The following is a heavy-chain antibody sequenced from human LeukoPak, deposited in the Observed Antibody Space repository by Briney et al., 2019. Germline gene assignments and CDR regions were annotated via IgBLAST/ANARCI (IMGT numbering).Heavy chain of an antibody. CDR2: ISYDGSNK. V-gene: IGHV3-30-3*01. J-gene: IGHJ5*02. D-gene: IGHD6-13*01. CDR3: ARTSAAGGRDWFDP. CDR1: GFTFGNYA. Sequence: GGSLRLSCAASGFTFGNYAMHWVRQAPGKGLEWVAVISYDGSNKYYADSVKGRFTISRDNSKNTLYLQMNSPRAEDTAVYYCARTSAAGGRDWFDPWGQGTLVTVSS.